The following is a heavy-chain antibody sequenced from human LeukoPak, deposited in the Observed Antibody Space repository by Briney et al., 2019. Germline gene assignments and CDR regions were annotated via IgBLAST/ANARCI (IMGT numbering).Heavy chain of an antibody. D-gene: IGHD6-19*01. Sequence: PGGSLRLSCAASGFTVSSNYMSWVRQAPGKGLEWVSVIYSGGSTYYADSVKGRFTISRDNSKNTLYLQMNSLRAEDTAVYYCAKPLSSGWLYYFDYWGQGTLVTVSS. J-gene: IGHJ4*02. V-gene: IGHV3-53*01. CDR1: GFTVSSNY. CDR3: AKPLSSGWLYYFDY. CDR2: IYSGGST.